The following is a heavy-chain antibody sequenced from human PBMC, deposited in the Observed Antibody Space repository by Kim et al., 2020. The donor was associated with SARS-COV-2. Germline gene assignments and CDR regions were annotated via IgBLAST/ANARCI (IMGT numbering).Heavy chain of an antibody. Sequence: GGSLRLSCAASGFSFHDYGMHWVRQAPGKGLEWVSLISADGGRTYYADSVKGRFIISRDNSKNSLYLQMNRLRTEDTALYYCTRGYSVYDYWAKGTLVTV. CDR3: TRGYSVYDY. D-gene: IGHD5-12*01. V-gene: IGHV3-43*02. J-gene: IGHJ4*02. CDR2: ISADGGRT. CDR1: GFSFHDYG.